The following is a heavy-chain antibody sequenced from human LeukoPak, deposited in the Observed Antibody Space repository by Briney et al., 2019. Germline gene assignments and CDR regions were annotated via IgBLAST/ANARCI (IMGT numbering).Heavy chain of an antibody. D-gene: IGHD3-22*01. V-gene: IGHV4-39*07. CDR1: GGSISASSYY. Sequence: SETLSLTCTVSGGSISASSYYWGWIRQPPGKGLEWIGSIYYSGTTYYNPSLKSRITISVDTSKNQFSLKLSSVTAADTAVYYCARARGYYDSSGYYLNDAFDIWGQGTMVTVSS. CDR3: ARARGYYDSSGYYLNDAFDI. CDR2: IYYSGTT. J-gene: IGHJ3*02.